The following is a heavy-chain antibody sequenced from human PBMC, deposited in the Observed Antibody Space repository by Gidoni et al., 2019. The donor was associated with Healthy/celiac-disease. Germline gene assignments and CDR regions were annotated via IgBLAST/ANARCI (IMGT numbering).Heavy chain of an antibody. D-gene: IGHD3-3*01. J-gene: IGHJ4*02. CDR1: GGSFSGYY. CDR3: ARVYDSMYYFDY. Sequence: QVQLQQWGAGLLKPSETLSLTCAVYGGSFSGYYWSWIRQPPGKGLEWIGEINHSGSTNYNPSLKSRVTISVDTSKNQFSLKLSSVTAADTAVYYCARVYDSMYYFDYWGQGTLVTVSS. CDR2: INHSGST. V-gene: IGHV4-34*01.